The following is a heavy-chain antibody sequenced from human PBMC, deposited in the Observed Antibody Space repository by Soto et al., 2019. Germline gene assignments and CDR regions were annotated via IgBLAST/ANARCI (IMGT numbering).Heavy chain of an antibody. CDR1: GFSFSSYG. Sequence: GGSLRLSCAASGFSFSSYGMHWVRQAPGKGLEWVAVISYDGSNKYYADSVKGRFTISRDNSKNTLYLQMNSLRAEDTAVYNCAKEAIRYQYYFDYWGQGTLVTVSS. CDR3: AKEAIRYQYYFDY. V-gene: IGHV3-30*18. CDR2: ISYDGSNK. J-gene: IGHJ4*02. D-gene: IGHD3-9*01.